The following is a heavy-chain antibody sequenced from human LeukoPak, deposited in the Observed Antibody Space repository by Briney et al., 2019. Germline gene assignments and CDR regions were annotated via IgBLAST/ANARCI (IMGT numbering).Heavy chain of an antibody. J-gene: IGHJ3*02. Sequence: HTGGSLRLSCAASGFTFDDYAMHWVRQAPGKGLEWVSGISWNSGSIGYADSVKGRFTISRDNAKNSLYLQMNSLRAEDTAVYYCARDTASYQLLDAFDIWGQGTMVTVSS. D-gene: IGHD2-2*01. CDR3: ARDTASYQLLDAFDI. CDR1: GFTFDDYA. V-gene: IGHV3-9*01. CDR2: ISWNSGSI.